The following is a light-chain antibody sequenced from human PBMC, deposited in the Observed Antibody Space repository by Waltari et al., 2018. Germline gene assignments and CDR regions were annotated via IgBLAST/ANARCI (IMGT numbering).Light chain of an antibody. CDR3: QQYNNWPLYT. J-gene: IGKJ2*01. Sequence: EIVMTQSPATLSVSPGERATLSCMASQSVSSNLPWYQQKPGQAPRLLIYGASTRATGIPARFSGSGSGTEFTLTISSMQSEDFAVYYCQQYNNWPLYTFGQGTKLEIK. V-gene: IGKV3-15*01. CDR2: GAS. CDR1: QSVSSN.